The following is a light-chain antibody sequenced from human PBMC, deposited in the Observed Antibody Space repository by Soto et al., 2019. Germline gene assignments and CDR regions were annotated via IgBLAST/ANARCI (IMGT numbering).Light chain of an antibody. CDR2: GNN. CDR1: RSNIGAGYE. J-gene: IGLJ1*01. Sequence: QSVLTQPPSVSGAPGQRVTSSCTGSRSNIGAGYEVHWYQQLPGTAPKLLIYGNNNRPSGIPDRFSGSKSGTSASLAITGLQAEDEADYYCQSYDSSLSALYVFGTGTKLTVL. CDR3: QSYDSSLSALYV. V-gene: IGLV1-40*01.